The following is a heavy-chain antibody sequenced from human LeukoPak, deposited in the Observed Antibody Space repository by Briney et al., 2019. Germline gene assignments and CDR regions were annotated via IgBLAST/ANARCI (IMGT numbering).Heavy chain of an antibody. CDR2: IRYDGSNK. J-gene: IGHJ4*02. V-gene: IGHV3-30*02. CDR1: GFTFSSYG. D-gene: IGHD5-12*01. Sequence: PGGSLRLSCAASGFTFSSYGMNWVRQAPGKGLEWGAFIRYDGSNKYYTDSVKSRFTISRDNSKNTLYLRMNSLRAEDTAVYYCAKEAAVRVATVGFDYWCQGTLVTVSS. CDR3: AKEAAVRVATVGFDY.